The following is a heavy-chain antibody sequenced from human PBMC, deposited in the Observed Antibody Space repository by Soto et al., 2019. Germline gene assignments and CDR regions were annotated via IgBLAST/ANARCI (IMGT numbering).Heavy chain of an antibody. J-gene: IGHJ4*02. CDR1: GYTFTSYG. Sequence: ASVKVSCKASGYTFTSYGISWVRQAPGQGLEWMGWISAYNGNTNYAQKLQGRVTMTTDTSTSTAYMELSSLRVEDTAVYYCAKWAGSNWDVLYFSHWGPGTLVTVSS. D-gene: IGHD1-1*01. CDR3: AKWAGSNWDVLYFSH. V-gene: IGHV1-18*01. CDR2: ISAYNGNT.